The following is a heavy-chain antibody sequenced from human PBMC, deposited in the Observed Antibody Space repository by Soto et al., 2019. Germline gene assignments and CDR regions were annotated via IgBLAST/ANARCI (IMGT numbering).Heavy chain of an antibody. Sequence: WWSLRLSCSASVFTFSCYSMNWGRQAPGKGLEWVSSISSSSSYIYYADSVKGRFTISRDNAKNSLYLQMNSLRAEDTAVYYCARVHYYDSSGYSHWGQGTLVTVSS. CDR3: ARVHYYDSSGYSH. CDR1: VFTFSCYS. V-gene: IGHV3-21*01. CDR2: ISSSSSYI. J-gene: IGHJ4*02. D-gene: IGHD3-22*01.